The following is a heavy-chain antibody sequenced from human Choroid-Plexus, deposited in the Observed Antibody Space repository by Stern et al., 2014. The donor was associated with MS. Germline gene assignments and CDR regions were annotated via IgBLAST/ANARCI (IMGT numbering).Heavy chain of an antibody. CDR3: AKDRQYLTYFFHH. V-gene: IGHV3-30*18. D-gene: IGHD2/OR15-2a*01. J-gene: IGHJ1*01. Sequence: VQLLESGGGVVQPGRPLRLSCVASGFTFGSCAMHWVRQAPGKGLEWVAGVSYDGSNKYYADSVKGRLTISRDNSKNTLYMQMSSLSPEDTAVYYCAKDRQYLTYFFHHGGQGPLVTVSS. CDR2: VSYDGSNK. CDR1: GFTFGSCA.